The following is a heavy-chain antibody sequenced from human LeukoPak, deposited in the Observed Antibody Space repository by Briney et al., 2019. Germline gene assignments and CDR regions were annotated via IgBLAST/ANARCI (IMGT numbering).Heavy chain of an antibody. CDR2: IGTASDT. CDR1: GFTFSSFD. D-gene: IGHD1-1*01. J-gene: IGHJ6*03. Sequence: PGGSLRLSCAASGFTFSSFDMHWVRQPTGQGLEWVSTIGTASDTYYPGSVEGRFTLSRDNASNSLYLQMNSLTAGDTAVYYCARGPPRGKCSSMDVWGKGTPVTVSS. V-gene: IGHV3-13*01. CDR3: ARGPPRGKCSSMDV.